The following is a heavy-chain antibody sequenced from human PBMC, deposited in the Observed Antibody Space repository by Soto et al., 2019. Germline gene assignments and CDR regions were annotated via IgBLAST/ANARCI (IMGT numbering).Heavy chain of an antibody. CDR3: AKDLQSYGDYDYYCYGMDV. J-gene: IGHJ6*02. Sequence: QVQLVESGGGEVQPGRSLTISCAASGFTFSTYGMHWVRQTPGKGLEWVAFISYDGTNKFYSDSVKVRFTISRDNFKNTLTLQMHSLRADDTAVYSCAKDLQSYGDYDYYCYGMDVWVLGTRVTVSS. CDR2: ISYDGTNK. V-gene: IGHV3-30*18. CDR1: GFTFSTYG. D-gene: IGHD4-17*01.